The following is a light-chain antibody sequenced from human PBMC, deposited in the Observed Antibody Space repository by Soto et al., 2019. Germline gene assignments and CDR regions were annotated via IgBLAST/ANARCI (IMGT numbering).Light chain of an antibody. CDR2: NNN. V-gene: IGLV1-44*01. Sequence: QSVLSQPPSASGTPGQRVTISCSGSSSNIGSYSVNWYQQFPGTAPKLLIYNNNQRPSGGPDRFSGSKFGTSVSLAISGLQSEDEADYYCAAWDDSLNGVVFGGGTKLTVL. CDR3: AAWDDSLNGVV. CDR1: SSNIGSYS. J-gene: IGLJ2*01.